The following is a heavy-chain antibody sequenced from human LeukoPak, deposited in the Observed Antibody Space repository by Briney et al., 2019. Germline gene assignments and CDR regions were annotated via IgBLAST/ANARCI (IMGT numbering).Heavy chain of an antibody. V-gene: IGHV3-48*02. CDR2: VSSGGSVM. Sequence: GGSLRLSCAASGFTFSSYAMHWVRQAPGKGLEYISYVSSGGSVMYYADSVKGRFTISRDNAKKSVYLQMNSLRDEDTAIYYCVRAPDGGYDYWGQGALVTVSS. J-gene: IGHJ4*02. D-gene: IGHD1-26*01. CDR1: GFTFSSYA. CDR3: VRAPDGGYDY.